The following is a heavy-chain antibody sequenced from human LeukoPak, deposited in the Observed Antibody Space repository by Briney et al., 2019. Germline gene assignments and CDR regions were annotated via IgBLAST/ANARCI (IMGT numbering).Heavy chain of an antibody. D-gene: IGHD6-13*01. CDR1: GIPFSDFY. J-gene: IGHJ4*02. Sequence: GGSLRLSCVVSGIPFSDFYMNWIRQAPGKGLEWISYVSSSSSYTDFAESVKGRFTISRDNAKSALYLEMSDLRVEDTAVYYCAAGTAADYWGQGTLVIVSS. CDR3: AAGTAADY. CDR2: VSSSSSYT. V-gene: IGHV3-11*03.